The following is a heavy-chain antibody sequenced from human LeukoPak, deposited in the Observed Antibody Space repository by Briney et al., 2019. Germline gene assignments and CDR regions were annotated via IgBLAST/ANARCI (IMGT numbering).Heavy chain of an antibody. J-gene: IGHJ3*02. Sequence: ASVKVSCKASGYTFTDYYLHWVRQAPGQGLEWMGIINPSGGSTSYAQKFQGRVTMTRDTSTSTVYMELSSLRSEDTAVYYCATGWELPAFDIWGQGTMVTVSS. V-gene: IGHV1-46*01. CDR3: ATGWELPAFDI. D-gene: IGHD1-26*01. CDR2: INPSGGST. CDR1: GYTFTDYY.